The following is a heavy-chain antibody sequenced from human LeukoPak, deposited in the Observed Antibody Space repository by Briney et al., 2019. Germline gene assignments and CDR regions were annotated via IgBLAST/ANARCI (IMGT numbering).Heavy chain of an antibody. J-gene: IGHJ6*02. CDR1: GYTFTSYG. Sequence: ASVKVSCKASGYTFTSYGISWVRQAPGQGLEWMGWISAYTGNTNYAQKLQGRVTMTTDTSTSTAYMELRSLRSDDTAVYYCARDGVPAAMHYYYGMDVWGQGTTATVSS. V-gene: IGHV1-18*01. D-gene: IGHD2-2*01. CDR2: ISAYTGNT. CDR3: ARDGVPAAMHYYYGMDV.